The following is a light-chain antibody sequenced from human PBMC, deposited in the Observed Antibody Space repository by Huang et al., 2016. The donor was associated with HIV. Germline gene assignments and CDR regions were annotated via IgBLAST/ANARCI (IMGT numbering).Light chain of an antibody. V-gene: IGKV3-20*01. CDR3: QQYGSSPT. J-gene: IGKJ1*01. Sequence: EIVLTQSPGTLSVSPGERATLSCRASQSVSGAYLAWYQQRPGPAPRLLIYGASSRATGIPDRFSGSGSGTDFTLTISRLESEDFAVYYCQQYGSSPTFGQGTKVDIK. CDR1: QSVSGAY. CDR2: GAS.